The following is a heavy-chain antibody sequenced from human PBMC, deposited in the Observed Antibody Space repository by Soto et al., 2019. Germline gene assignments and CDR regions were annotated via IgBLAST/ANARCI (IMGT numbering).Heavy chain of an antibody. CDR2: IHGGGDST. J-gene: IGHJ5*02. Sequence: EVQLLESGGGLVQPGGSLRLSCAASGFSFRNYAMSWVRQAPGKGLEWVSCIHGGGDSTLYADSVKGRFTVSRDDSKEAHNRQMTRLIVEDTAVYDCTKGAVGGNGEWGWSDPWGQGTLVIVSS. CDR3: TKGAVGGNGEWGWSDP. V-gene: IGHV3-23*01. CDR1: GFSFRNYA. D-gene: IGHD3-10*01.